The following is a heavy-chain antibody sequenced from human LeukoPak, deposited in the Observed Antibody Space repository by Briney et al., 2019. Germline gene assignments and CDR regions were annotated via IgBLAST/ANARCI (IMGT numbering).Heavy chain of an antibody. CDR3: ASLGPRYYYYYMDV. CDR1: GGSFSGYY. V-gene: IGHV4-34*01. J-gene: IGHJ6*03. CDR2: INHSGST. Sequence: PLETLSRTCAVYGGSFSGYYWSWIRQPPGKGLEWIGEINHSGSTNYNPSLKSRVTISVDTSKNQFSLKLSSVTAADTAVYYCASLGPRYYYYYMDVWGKGTTVAVSS.